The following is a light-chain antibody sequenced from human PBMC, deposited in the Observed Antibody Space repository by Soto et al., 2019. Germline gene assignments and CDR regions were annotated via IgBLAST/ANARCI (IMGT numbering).Light chain of an antibody. CDR3: SSYTSSSTNV. CDR2: EVS. V-gene: IGLV2-14*01. CDR1: SSDVGGYNY. Sequence: ALTQPASVSGSPGQSITISVTGTSSDVGGYNYVSWYQQHPGKAPKLMIYEVSNRPSGVSNRFSGSKSGNTASLTISGLQAEDEADYYCSSYTSSSTNVFGTGTKVTVL. J-gene: IGLJ1*01.